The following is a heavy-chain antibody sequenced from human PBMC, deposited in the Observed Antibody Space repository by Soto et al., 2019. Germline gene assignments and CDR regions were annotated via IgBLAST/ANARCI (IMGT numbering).Heavy chain of an antibody. CDR3: ARGPCSITSCYSMDY. Sequence: QVRLVQSGTEVKRPGSSVKVSCKTSGGTFNNYAMSWVRQAPGHGLEWMGEIIPMLGTVNYAPKFQGRVTITADTSTITAYMELKNVRSEDTAVYYCARGPCSITSCYSMDYWGQGTLVTVSS. CDR2: IIPMLGTV. CDR1: GGTFNNYA. D-gene: IGHD2-2*01. V-gene: IGHV1-69*06. J-gene: IGHJ4*02.